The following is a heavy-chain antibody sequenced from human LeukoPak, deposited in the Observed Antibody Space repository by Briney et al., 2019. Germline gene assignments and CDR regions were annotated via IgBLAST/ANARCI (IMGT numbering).Heavy chain of an antibody. D-gene: IGHD3-10*01. CDR2: IIPIVDVT. J-gene: IGHJ4*02. V-gene: IGHV1-69*04. CDR3: AREMGDREFYFDY. CDR1: GGIFINFA. Sequence: SVKVSCKASGGIFINFAFSWVRQAPGQGVQGVGRIIPIVDVTSYAQNFKGRVTITADESTTTAYMELSSLRSEDTAVYYCAREMGDREFYFDYWGQGTLVTVSS.